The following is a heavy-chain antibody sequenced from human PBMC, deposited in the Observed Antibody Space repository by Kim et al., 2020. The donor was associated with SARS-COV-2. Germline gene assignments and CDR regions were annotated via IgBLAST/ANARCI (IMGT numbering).Heavy chain of an antibody. V-gene: IGHV4-34*01. CDR1: GGSFSGYY. CDR2: INHSGST. CDR3: ARGDIVVVPAALGLGYYYYYGMDV. D-gene: IGHD2-2*01. J-gene: IGHJ6*02. Sequence: SETLSLTCAVYGGSFSGYYWSWIRQPPGKGLEWIGEINHSGSTNYNPSLKSRVTISVDTSKNQFSLKLSSVIAADTAVYYCARGDIVVVPAALGLGYYYYYGMDVWGQGTTVTVSS.